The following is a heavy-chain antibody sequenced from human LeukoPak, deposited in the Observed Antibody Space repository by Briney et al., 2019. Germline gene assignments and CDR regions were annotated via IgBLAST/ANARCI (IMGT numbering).Heavy chain of an antibody. CDR3: ARDAPVGATIPHDY. J-gene: IGHJ4*02. Sequence: SETLSLTCAVYGGSFSGYYWSWIRQPPGKGLDGIGEINHSGITNYNPSLKSRVTISVDTPKNQFSLKLSSVTAAETAVSYCARDAPVGATIPHDYWGQGTLVTVSS. CDR1: GGSFSGYY. V-gene: IGHV4-34*01. D-gene: IGHD1-26*01. CDR2: INHSGIT.